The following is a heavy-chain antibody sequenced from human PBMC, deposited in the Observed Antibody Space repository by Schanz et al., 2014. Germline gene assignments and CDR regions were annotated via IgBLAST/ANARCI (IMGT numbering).Heavy chain of an antibody. Sequence: VQLVESGGGLVKPGGSLRLSCGASGFTFSNAWMTWVRQAQGKGLEWVSYISSSSRTIYYADSVKGRFTISRDNARNSLYLQMNSLRAEDTAVYYCAKDLRVAYYGSTDAFDIWGQGTMVTVSS. D-gene: IGHD3-10*01. V-gene: IGHV3-48*01. CDR3: AKDLRVAYYGSTDAFDI. CDR1: GFTFSNAW. J-gene: IGHJ3*02. CDR2: ISSSSRTI.